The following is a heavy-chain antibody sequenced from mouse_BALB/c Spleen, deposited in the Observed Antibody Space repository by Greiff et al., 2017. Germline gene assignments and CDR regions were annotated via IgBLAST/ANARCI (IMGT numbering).Heavy chain of an antibody. Sequence: VQLQQSGAELVTPGASVKLSCTASGFNFNDTYMNWVKQRPEQGLEWIGRIDPANGNTTYDPKFQGKATITADTSSNTAYLQLSSLTSEDTAVYYCADYGNYRYFDVWGAGTTVTVSS. D-gene: IGHD2-1*01. V-gene: IGHV14-3*02. CDR2: IDPANGNT. CDR1: GFNFNDTY. CDR3: ADYGNYRYFDV. J-gene: IGHJ1*01.